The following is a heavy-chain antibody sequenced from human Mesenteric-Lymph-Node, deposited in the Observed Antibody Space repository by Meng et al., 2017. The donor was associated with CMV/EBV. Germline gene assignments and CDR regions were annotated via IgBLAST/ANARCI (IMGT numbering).Heavy chain of an antibody. Sequence: GESLKISCAASGFTFSSYAMHWVRQAPGKGLEWVAVISYDGSNKYYADSVKGRFTISGDNSKNTLYLQMNSLRAEDTAVYYCAKDGPYSNYLFDYWGQGTLVTVSS. V-gene: IGHV3-30*04. CDR2: ISYDGSNK. CDR3: AKDGPYSNYLFDY. CDR1: GFTFSSYA. D-gene: IGHD4-11*01. J-gene: IGHJ4*02.